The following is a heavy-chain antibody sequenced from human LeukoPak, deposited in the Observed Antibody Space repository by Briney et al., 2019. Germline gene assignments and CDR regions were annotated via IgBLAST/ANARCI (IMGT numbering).Heavy chain of an antibody. CDR3: ASADSSSWYYFDY. D-gene: IGHD6-13*01. Sequence: SETLSLTCAVYGGSFSGYYWSWIRQPPGEGLEWIGEINHSGSTNYNPSLKSRVTISVDTSKNQFSLKLSSVTAADTAVYYCASADSSSWYYFDYWGQGTLVTVSS. J-gene: IGHJ4*02. CDR2: INHSGST. CDR1: GGSFSGYY. V-gene: IGHV4-34*01.